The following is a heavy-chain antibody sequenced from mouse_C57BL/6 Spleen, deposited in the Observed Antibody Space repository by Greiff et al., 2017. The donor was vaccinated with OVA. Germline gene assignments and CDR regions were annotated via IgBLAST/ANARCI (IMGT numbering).Heavy chain of an antibody. J-gene: IGHJ2*01. D-gene: IGHD3-3*01. Sequence: VQLQQSGPELVKPGASVKVSCKASGYSFTDYNMNWVKQSHGKSLEWIGVINPNYGTTSYNQKFKGKATLTVDQSSNTAYMQLNSLTSEDSAVYYWSRGDGYYFDYWGQGTTLTVSS. V-gene: IGHV1-39*01. CDR2: INPNYGTT. CDR1: GYSFTDYN. CDR3: SRGDGYYFDY.